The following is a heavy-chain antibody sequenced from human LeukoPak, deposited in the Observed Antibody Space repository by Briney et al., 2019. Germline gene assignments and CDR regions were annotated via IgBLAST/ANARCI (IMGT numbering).Heavy chain of an antibody. J-gene: IGHJ4*02. D-gene: IGHD3-22*01. Sequence: PGGSLRLSCAASGFTFSSYAMSWVRQAPGKGLEWVSAISGSGGSTYYADSVKGRFTISRDNSKNTLYLQMNSLRAEDTAVYYCAKDHLYYYDSSGYYSEYFDYWGQGTLVTVSS. CDR3: AKDHLYYYDSSGYYSEYFDY. CDR1: GFTFSSYA. V-gene: IGHV3-23*01. CDR2: ISGSGGST.